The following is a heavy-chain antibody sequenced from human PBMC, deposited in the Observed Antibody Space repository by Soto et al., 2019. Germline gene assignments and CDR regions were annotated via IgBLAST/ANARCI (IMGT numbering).Heavy chain of an antibody. CDR3: ARRGSWTHNFDY. CDR2: IWSDGSLQ. Sequence: QVHLVESGGGVVQPGRSLRLSCAASGFTFSSNGMHWVRQAPDKGLEWVAVIWSDGSLQYYADSVKGRFAISRDNSKSTLYLEMNSLRAEDTAVYDCARRGSWTHNFDYWGQGTLVTVSS. CDR1: GFTFSSNG. V-gene: IGHV3-33*01. J-gene: IGHJ4*02. D-gene: IGHD3-10*01.